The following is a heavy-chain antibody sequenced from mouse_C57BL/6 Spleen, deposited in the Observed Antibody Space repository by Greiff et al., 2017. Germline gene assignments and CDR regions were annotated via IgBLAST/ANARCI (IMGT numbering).Heavy chain of an antibody. CDR2: INPSNGGT. CDR3: AVDSSGYVNFDD. J-gene: IGHJ2*01. V-gene: IGHV1-53*01. D-gene: IGHD3-2*02. CDR1: GYTFTSYW. Sequence: QVQLQQPGTELVKPGASVKLSCKASGYTFTSYWMHWVTQRPGQGLEWIGNINPSNGGTNYNEKFKSKATLTVDKSSSTAYMQLSSLTSEDSAVYYCAVDSSGYVNFDDWGTGTTLTVSS.